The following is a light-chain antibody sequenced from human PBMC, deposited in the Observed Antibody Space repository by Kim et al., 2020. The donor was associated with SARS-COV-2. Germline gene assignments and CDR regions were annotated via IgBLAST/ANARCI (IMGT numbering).Light chain of an antibody. CDR1: TLGDKY. V-gene: IGLV3-1*01. Sequence: SYELTQPPSVSVSPGQTAIITCSGNTLGDKYACWYQQKPGQSPVLVIYEGTERPSGIPERFSGSKSGTTATLTITGTQATDEADYYCQAWYSRTVIFGGGTQLTVL. CDR2: EGT. CDR3: QAWYSRTVI. J-gene: IGLJ2*01.